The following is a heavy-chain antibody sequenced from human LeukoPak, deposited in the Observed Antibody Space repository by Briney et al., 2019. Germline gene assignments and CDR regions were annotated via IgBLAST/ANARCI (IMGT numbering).Heavy chain of an antibody. CDR3: ARGHSSPPKYYFDY. D-gene: IGHD6-13*01. Sequence: SETLSLTCTVSGGSISSSSYYWGWIRQPPGKGLEWIGSIYYSGSTYYNPSLKSRVTISVDRSKNQFSLKLSSVTAADTAVYYCARGHSSPPKYYFDYWGQGTLVTVSS. CDR1: GGSISSSSYY. J-gene: IGHJ4*02. V-gene: IGHV4-39*07. CDR2: IYYSGST.